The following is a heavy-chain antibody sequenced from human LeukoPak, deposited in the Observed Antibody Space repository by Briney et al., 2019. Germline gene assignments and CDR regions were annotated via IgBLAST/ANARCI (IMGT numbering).Heavy chain of an antibody. CDR1: GGSISSYY. CDR3: AREKRWFGESEIDY. J-gene: IGHJ4*02. Sequence: SETLSLTCTVSGGSISSYYWSWIRQPAGKGLEWIGRIYTSGSTNYNPSLKSRVTMSVDTSKNQFSLKLSSVAAADTAVYYCAREKRWFGESEIDYWGQGTLVTVSS. CDR2: IYTSGST. V-gene: IGHV4-4*07. D-gene: IGHD3-10*01.